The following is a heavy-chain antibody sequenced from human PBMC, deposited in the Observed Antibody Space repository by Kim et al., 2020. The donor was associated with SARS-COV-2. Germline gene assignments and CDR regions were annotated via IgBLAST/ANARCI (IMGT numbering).Heavy chain of an antibody. D-gene: IGHD1-26*01. Sequence: SETLSLICTVSGGSISSYYWSWIRQPPGKGLEWIGHIYHSGSTNYNPSLKSRVIISVDKSKNQFSLKLSSVTAADTAVYFCARATGSWGSRFDYWGQGSRVTVSS. J-gene: IGHJ4*02. CDR1: GGSISSYY. CDR2: IYHSGST. V-gene: IGHV4-59*01. CDR3: ARATGSWGSRFDY.